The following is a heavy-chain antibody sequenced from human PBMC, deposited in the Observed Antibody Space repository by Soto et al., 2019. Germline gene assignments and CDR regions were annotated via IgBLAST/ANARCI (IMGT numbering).Heavy chain of an antibody. J-gene: IGHJ4*02. CDR3: AREGAHYTPLDH. CDR1: GYTFTDYA. D-gene: IGHD2-15*01. CDR2: INVGNGNT. Sequence: VQVSCQASGYTFTDYAIHWVRQAPGQGLEWMGWINVGNGNTGYSRKFQGRVTNARDMSASTAYIEVTSLTSEDTAIYYCAREGAHYTPLDHWGQGTLVTVSS. V-gene: IGHV1-3*01.